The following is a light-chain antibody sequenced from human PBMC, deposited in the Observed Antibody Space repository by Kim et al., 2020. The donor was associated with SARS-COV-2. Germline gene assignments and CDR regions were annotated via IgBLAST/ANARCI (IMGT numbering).Light chain of an antibody. Sequence: SYELTQQPSVSVSPGQTARITCSGDALPKQYAYWYQQKPGQAPVLVIYKDSERPSGIPERFSGSSSGTTVTLTISGVQAEDEADYYCQSADSSGWVFGGG. J-gene: IGLJ3*02. V-gene: IGLV3-25*03. CDR1: ALPKQY. CDR3: QSADSSGWV. CDR2: KDS.